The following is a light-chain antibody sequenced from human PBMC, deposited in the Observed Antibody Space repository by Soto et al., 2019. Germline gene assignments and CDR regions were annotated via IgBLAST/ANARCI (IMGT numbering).Light chain of an antibody. Sequence: QSALTQPASVSGSPGQSITISCTGTSSDVGGYNYVSWYQQHPGKAPKLMIYYVSNRPSGVSNRFSGSKSGNTASLTISGLQAEDEADYYCSSYTSSSTRLYVFGTGTKLTVL. J-gene: IGLJ1*01. V-gene: IGLV2-14*01. CDR1: SSDVGGYNY. CDR3: SSYTSSSTRLYV. CDR2: YVS.